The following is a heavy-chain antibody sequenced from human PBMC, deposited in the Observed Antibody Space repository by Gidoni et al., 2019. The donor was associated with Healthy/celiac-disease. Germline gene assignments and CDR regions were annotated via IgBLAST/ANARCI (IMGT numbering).Heavy chain of an antibody. J-gene: IGHJ4*02. D-gene: IGHD2-15*01. V-gene: IGHV1-69*01. Sequence: QVQMVQSGAEVKKPGSSVKVSCKASGGTFRSDAIRWVRQAPGQGLEWMGGIIPIFGTANYAQTFHGRVTITANESTSTAYMELSSLRSEDTAVYYCARPYCSGGSCYSDSFDYWGQGTLVTVSS. CDR1: GGTFRSDA. CDR2: IIPIFGTA. CDR3: ARPYCSGGSCYSDSFDY.